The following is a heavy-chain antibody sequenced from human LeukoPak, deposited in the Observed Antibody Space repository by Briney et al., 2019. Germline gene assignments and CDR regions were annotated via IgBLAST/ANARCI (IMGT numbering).Heavy chain of an antibody. D-gene: IGHD3-22*01. Sequence: SETLSPTCTVSGGSISSGNYYWSWIRQPAGKGLEWIGRIWADGAPTYRPSLKSRVTISVDTSKNQFSLRLSSVIAADTAVYYCARGRDSRGYQFMGFDSWGQGTLVTVSS. J-gene: IGHJ4*02. CDR1: GGSISSGNYY. CDR3: ARGRDSRGYQFMGFDS. V-gene: IGHV4-61*02. CDR2: IWADGAP.